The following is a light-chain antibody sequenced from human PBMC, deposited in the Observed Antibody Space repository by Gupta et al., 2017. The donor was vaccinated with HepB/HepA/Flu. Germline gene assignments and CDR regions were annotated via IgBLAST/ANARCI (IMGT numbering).Light chain of an antibody. CDR1: QSVSSSF. Sequence: EIVLTQSPGTLSLSPGERATLSCRASQSVSSSFLAWYQQKPGQAPRLLIYGASSRATGIPDRFSGSGSGTDFTLTISRLEPEDFAVYYCQQYGRSPYTFGQGTNLESK. J-gene: IGKJ2*01. V-gene: IGKV3-20*01. CDR3: QQYGRSPYT. CDR2: GAS.